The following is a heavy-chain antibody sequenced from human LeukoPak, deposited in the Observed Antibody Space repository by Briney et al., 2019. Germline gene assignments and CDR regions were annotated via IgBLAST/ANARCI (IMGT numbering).Heavy chain of an antibody. D-gene: IGHD3-22*01. Sequence: GGSLRLSCTASGFTFSSCGMHWVRQAPGEGLGWVADVSSDGSHKHYADSVKGRFTVSRDNSQNTLYLQMNSLRAEDTAVYYCARTPPYDTSAYSGDFDYWGQGILVTVSS. CDR3: ARTPPYDTSAYSGDFDY. CDR2: VSSDGSHK. CDR1: GFTFSSCG. J-gene: IGHJ4*02. V-gene: IGHV3-33*05.